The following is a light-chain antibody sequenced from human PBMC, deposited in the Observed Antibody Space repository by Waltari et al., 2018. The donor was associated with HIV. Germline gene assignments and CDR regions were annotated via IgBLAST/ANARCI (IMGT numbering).Light chain of an antibody. V-gene: IGKV1-5*03. Sequence: DIQMTRSPSTLSAPVGDRVTITCRASQSVSSWLAWFQQKPGNAPKLLIYKASTVESGVPSRFSGSGSGTEFTLTINNLQPDDFATYYCQHFSAYSPWTFGQGTKVEV. CDR2: KAS. CDR3: QHFSAYSPWT. CDR1: QSVSSW. J-gene: IGKJ1*01.